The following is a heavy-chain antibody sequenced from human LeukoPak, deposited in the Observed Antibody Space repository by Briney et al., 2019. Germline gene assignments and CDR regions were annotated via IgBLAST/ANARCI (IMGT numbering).Heavy chain of an antibody. CDR1: GGSISSGGYY. Sequence: SQTLSLTSTVSGGSISSGGYYWSWIRQHPGKGLEWIGYIYYSGSTYYNPSLKSRVTISVDTSKNQFSLKLSSVTAADTAVYYCARDRSGEYYFDYWGQGTLVTVSS. J-gene: IGHJ4*02. D-gene: IGHD3-10*01. CDR2: IYYSGST. CDR3: ARDRSGEYYFDY. V-gene: IGHV4-31*03.